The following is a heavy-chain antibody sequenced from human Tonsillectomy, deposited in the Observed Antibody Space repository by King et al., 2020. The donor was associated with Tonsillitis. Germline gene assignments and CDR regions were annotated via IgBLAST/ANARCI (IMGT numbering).Heavy chain of an antibody. J-gene: IGHJ4*02. V-gene: IGHV1-18*04. D-gene: IGHD3-22*01. Sequence: QLVQSGAEVKKPGASVKVSCKASGYTFTSYGISWVRQAPGQGLEWMGWISAYNGNTNYAQKLQGRVTMTTDTSTSTAYMELRSLRSDDTAVYYCARDSLVNYYDGSGYGSFDYWGQGTLVTVSS. CDR2: ISAYNGNT. CDR1: GYTFTSYG. CDR3: ARDSLVNYYDGSGYGSFDY.